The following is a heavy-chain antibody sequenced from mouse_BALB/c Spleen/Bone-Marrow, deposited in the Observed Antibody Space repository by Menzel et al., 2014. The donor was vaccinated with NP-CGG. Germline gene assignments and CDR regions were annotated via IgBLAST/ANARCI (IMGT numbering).Heavy chain of an antibody. J-gene: IGHJ3*01. CDR1: GFNIKDTY. D-gene: IGHD2-3*01. V-gene: IGHV14-3*02. CDR2: IDPANDNT. CDR3: ARADGYYAWFAY. Sequence: EVKLVESGAEFVKPGASVKLSCTASGFNIKDTYMHWVKRRPEQGLEWIGRIDPANDNTKYDPKFQGKATITADTSSNTAYLQLSSLTSEVTAVYYCARADGYYAWFAYWGQGTLVTVSA.